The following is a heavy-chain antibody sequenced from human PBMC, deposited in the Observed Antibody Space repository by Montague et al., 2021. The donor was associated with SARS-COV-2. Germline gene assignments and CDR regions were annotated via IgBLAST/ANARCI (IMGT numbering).Heavy chain of an antibody. V-gene: IGHV4-39*01. Sequence: SETLSLTCTVSGGSISGSTYYWGWIRQAPGKGLEWIGSIFYSGNTYYNPSLGTRVIVSVETSKNQFSVQLSSVTAADTAVYYCAIGGNHYFVFWGQGTLVTVSS. J-gene: IGHJ4*02. D-gene: IGHD1-26*01. CDR1: GGSISGSTYY. CDR3: AIGGNHYFVF. CDR2: IFYSGNT.